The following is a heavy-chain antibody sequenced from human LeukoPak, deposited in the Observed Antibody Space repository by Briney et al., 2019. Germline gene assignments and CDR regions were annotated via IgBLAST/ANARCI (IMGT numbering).Heavy chain of an antibody. CDR2: ISAYNGNT. V-gene: IGHV1-18*01. Sequence: GASVKVSCKASGYTFTSYGISWVRQAPGQGLEWMGWISAYNGNTNYAQKLQGRVTMTTDTSTSTAYMELRSLRSDDTAVYYCARDLYYDSSGYTPDYWGQGTLVTVSS. CDR3: ARDLYYDSSGYTPDY. D-gene: IGHD3-22*01. CDR1: GYTFTSYG. J-gene: IGHJ4*02.